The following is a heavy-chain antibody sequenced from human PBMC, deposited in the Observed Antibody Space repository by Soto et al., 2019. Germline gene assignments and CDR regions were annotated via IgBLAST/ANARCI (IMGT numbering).Heavy chain of an antibody. Sequence: ESGGGVVQPGRSLRLSCAASGFTFHNYGMHWVRQAPGKGLEWVAVISNDGSDKYYADSVKGRLTISRDNSKNTVYLQMNSLRAEDTAVYYCAKDQGIAASHGIDWGQGTMVTVSS. CDR3: AKDQGIAASHGID. D-gene: IGHD6-13*01. CDR1: GFTFHNYG. J-gene: IGHJ3*01. V-gene: IGHV3-30*18. CDR2: ISNDGSDK.